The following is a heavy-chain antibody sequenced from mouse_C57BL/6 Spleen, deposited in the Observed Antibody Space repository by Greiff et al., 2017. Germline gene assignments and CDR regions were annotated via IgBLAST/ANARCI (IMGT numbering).Heavy chain of an antibody. CDR3: ARSYDGYYEGYFDY. CDR1: GFSLRTFGMG. CDR2: IWWDDDK. J-gene: IGHJ2*01. V-gene: IGHV8-8*01. D-gene: IGHD2-3*01. Sequence: QVTLKVSGPGILQPSQTLSLTCSFSGFSLRTFGMGVGWIRQPSGQGLEWLAHIWWDDDKYYNPAPKSRLTISKDTSKNQVFLKIANVDTADTATYYCARSYDGYYEGYFDYWGQGTTLTVSS.